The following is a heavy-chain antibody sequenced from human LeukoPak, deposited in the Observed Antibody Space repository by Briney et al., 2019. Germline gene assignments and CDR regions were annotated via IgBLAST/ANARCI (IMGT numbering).Heavy chain of an antibody. CDR2: ISGGGGST. J-gene: IGHJ4*02. D-gene: IGHD6-19*01. CDR3: AKGDSGWSLDY. CDR1: GFTFTSYS. Sequence: GGSLRLSCAASGFTFTSYSMNWVRQAPGKGLEWVSTISGGGGSTYYADSVKGRFTISRDNSKNTLYLQVNSLRAEDTAVYYCAKGDSGWSLDYWGQGTLVTVSS. V-gene: IGHV3-23*01.